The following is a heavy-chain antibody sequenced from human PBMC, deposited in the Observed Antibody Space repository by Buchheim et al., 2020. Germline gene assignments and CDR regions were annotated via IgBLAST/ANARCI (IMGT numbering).Heavy chain of an antibody. CDR1: GGSINSGGYY. D-gene: IGHD5-12*01. Sequence: QVQLQESGPGLVKPSQTLSLTCSVSGGSINSGGYYWTWIRQHPGKGLEWIGDIYYSGSTYYNPSLKSRVIISVDTSKKQFSLKLSPVTAADTAVYYCARAANIVATFDYWGQGTL. CDR3: ARAANIVATFDY. J-gene: IGHJ4*02. V-gene: IGHV4-31*03. CDR2: IYYSGST.